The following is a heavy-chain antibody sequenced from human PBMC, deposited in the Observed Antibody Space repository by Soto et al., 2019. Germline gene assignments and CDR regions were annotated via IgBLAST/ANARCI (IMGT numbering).Heavy chain of an antibody. D-gene: IGHD3-10*01. Sequence: EVQLVESGGGLIQPGGSLRLSCAVSGFTVSSNYMSWVRQAPGKGLEWVSVIYSGGSTYYADSVKGRFTISRDNSKSTLYLQTNSLRAEDTAVYYCARHITMDPLLVYWGQGTLVTVSS. J-gene: IGHJ4*02. CDR2: IYSGGST. CDR1: GFTVSSNY. V-gene: IGHV3-53*01. CDR3: ARHITMDPLLVY.